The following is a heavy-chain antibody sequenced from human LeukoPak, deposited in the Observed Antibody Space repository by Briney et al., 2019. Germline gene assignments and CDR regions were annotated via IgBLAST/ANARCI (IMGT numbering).Heavy chain of an antibody. CDR1: GYTFTGYY. CDR2: INPNSGGT. D-gene: IGHD6-19*01. CDR3: ARDLDSGWYPGVDY. V-gene: IGHV1-2*02. J-gene: IGHJ4*02. Sequence: GASVKVSCKASGYTFTGYYMHWVRQAPGQGLEWMGWINPNSGGTNYAQKFQGRVTMTRDTSIGTAYMELSRLRSDDTAVYYCARDLDSGWYPGVDYWGQGTLVTVSS.